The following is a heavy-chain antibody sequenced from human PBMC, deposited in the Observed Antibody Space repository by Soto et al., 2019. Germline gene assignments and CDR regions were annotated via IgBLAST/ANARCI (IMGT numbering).Heavy chain of an antibody. CDR2: IYYSGST. Sequence: SETLSLTCTVSGGSISSYYWSWIRQPPGKGLEWIGYIYYSGSTNYNPSPKSRVTISVDTSKNQFSLKLSSVTAADTAVYYCARDSGHGWLQLGGWFDPWGQGTLVTVSS. J-gene: IGHJ5*02. CDR3: ARDSGHGWLQLGGWFDP. CDR1: GGSISSYY. D-gene: IGHD5-12*01. V-gene: IGHV4-59*01.